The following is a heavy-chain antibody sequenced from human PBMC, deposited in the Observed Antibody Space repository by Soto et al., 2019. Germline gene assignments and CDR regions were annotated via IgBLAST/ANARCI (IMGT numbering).Heavy chain of an antibody. V-gene: IGHV3-23*01. CDR1: GFTFNSYT. CDR3: AKGGTYHIGDFDS. CDR2: IGARGSDT. Sequence: GGPLRLSCGAPGFTFNSYTMSRVRQAPGKGLEWVSGIGARGSDTYFPDSVKGRFTISRDNAMDMVYLQMNSLRAEDTAVYFCAKGGTYHIGDFDSWGQGTLVTVSS. J-gene: IGHJ4*02. D-gene: IGHD5-12*01.